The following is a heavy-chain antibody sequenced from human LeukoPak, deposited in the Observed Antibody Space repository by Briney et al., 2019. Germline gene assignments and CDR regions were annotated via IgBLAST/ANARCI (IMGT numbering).Heavy chain of an antibody. J-gene: IGHJ2*01. CDR3: ARKGGPYWYFDL. D-gene: IGHD1-26*01. V-gene: IGHV3-23*01. Sequence: GGSLRLSCAASGFTFSSYAMSWVRQAPGKGLEWVSAISGSGGTTYYADSVKGRFTISRDKSNNRLYLQMNSLRAEDTAVYYCARKGGPYWYFDLWGRGTLVTVSS. CDR1: GFTFSSYA. CDR2: ISGSGGTT.